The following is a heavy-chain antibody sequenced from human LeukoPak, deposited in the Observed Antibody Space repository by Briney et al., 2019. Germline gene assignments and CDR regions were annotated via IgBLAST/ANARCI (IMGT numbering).Heavy chain of an antibody. CDR3: ARSRSWYISHSDY. V-gene: IGHV1-69*05. Sequence: SVKVSXKASGGTFSSYAISWVRQAPGQGLEWMGRIIPIFGTANYAQKFQGRVTITTDESTSTAYMELSSLRSEDTAVYYCARSRSWYISHSDYWGQGTLVTVSS. CDR1: GGTFSSYA. D-gene: IGHD6-13*01. CDR2: IIPIFGTA. J-gene: IGHJ4*02.